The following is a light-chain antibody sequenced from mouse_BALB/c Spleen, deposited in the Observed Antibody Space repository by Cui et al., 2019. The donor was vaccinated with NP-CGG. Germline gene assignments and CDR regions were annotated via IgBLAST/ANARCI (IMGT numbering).Light chain of an antibody. CDR3: QQYSNYPSSLT. Sequence: DIVMTQSHKFMSTSVGDRVNITCKASQDVGTTVAWYQQKPGQSPKLLIYWTSTRHTGVPDRFTGSRSGTDFTLTISNVQSEDLADYFCQQYSNYPSSLTFGAGTKLELK. CDR2: WTS. V-gene: IGKV6-23*01. J-gene: IGKJ5*01. CDR1: QDVGTT.